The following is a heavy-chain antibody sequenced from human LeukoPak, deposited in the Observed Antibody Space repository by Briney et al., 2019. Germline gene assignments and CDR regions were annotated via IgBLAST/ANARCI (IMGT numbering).Heavy chain of an antibody. CDR2: IMPLFGTA. CDR3: AREFHWYFDL. J-gene: IGHJ2*01. Sequence: SVKVSCKTSGGTFNNSAISWVRQAPGQGLEWLGGIMPLFGTAGYAQKFQGRVTITKDESTRTVYLELTSLTSDDTAVYYCAREFHWYFDLWGRGTLVTVSS. V-gene: IGHV1-69*05. CDR1: GGTFNNSA.